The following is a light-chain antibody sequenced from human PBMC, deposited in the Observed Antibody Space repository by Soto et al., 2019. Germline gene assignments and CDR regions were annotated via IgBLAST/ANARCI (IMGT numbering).Light chain of an antibody. J-gene: IGLJ1*01. V-gene: IGLV2-23*01. Sequence: QSVLTQPASVSGSPGQSITISCTGTSSDVGSYNLVSWYQQHPGKAPKLLIYEGSKRPSGVSNRFSGSKSGNTASLTISGLKYEDEADYYCCSYARSSTYVFGTGTKVXVL. CDR1: SSDVGSYNL. CDR2: EGS. CDR3: CSYARSSTYV.